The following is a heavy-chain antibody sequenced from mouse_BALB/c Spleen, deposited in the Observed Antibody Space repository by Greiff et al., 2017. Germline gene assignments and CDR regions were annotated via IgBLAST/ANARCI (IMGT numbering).Heavy chain of an antibody. Sequence: EVHLVESGGGLVQPGGSLRLSCATSGFTFTDYYMSWVRQPPGKALEWLGFIRNKANGYTTEYSASVKGRFTISRDNSQSILYLQMNTLRAEDSATYYCARDVGGVYAMDYWGQGTSVTVSS. V-gene: IGHV7-3*02. CDR2: IRNKANGYTT. CDR3: ARDVGGVYAMDY. CDR1: GFTFTDYY. J-gene: IGHJ4*01.